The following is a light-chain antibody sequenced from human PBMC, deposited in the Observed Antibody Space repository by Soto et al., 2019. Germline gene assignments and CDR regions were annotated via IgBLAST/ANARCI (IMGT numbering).Light chain of an antibody. Sequence: EIVMTQSPATLSVSPGGRATLSCRASQSISDTLAWYQQKPGQAPRLLIHGASTRATGFPARFSGSGSGTDFTLTISSLQSEDFAVYHCQQYGSLSWTFGQGTKVEIK. CDR2: GAS. J-gene: IGKJ1*01. CDR1: QSISDT. CDR3: QQYGSLSWT. V-gene: IGKV3-15*01.